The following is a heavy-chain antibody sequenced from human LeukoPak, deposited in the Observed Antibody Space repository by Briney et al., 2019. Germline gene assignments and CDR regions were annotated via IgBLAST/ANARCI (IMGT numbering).Heavy chain of an antibody. Sequence: GGSLRLSCAASGFTFSSYSMNWVRQAPGKGPEWVSYISSSSSTIYYTDSVKGRFTISRDNAKNSLYLQMNSLRAEDTAVYYCARYSSGFDYWGQGTLVTVSS. J-gene: IGHJ4*02. V-gene: IGHV3-48*04. D-gene: IGHD3-22*01. CDR2: ISSSSSTI. CDR3: ARYSSGFDY. CDR1: GFTFSSYS.